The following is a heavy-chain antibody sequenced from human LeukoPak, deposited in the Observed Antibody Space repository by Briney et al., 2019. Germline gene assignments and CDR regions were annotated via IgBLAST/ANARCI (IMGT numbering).Heavy chain of an antibody. Sequence: ASVKVSCKASGYTFTGYYMHWVRQAPGQGLEWMGWINPNSGGTNYAQKFQGRVTMTRDTSISTAYMELSRLRSDDTAMYYCARVRDRGGRYGSGSLMLADYWGQGTLVTVSS. CDR2: INPNSGGT. V-gene: IGHV1-2*02. J-gene: IGHJ4*02. CDR3: ARVRDRGGRYGSGSLMLADY. D-gene: IGHD3-10*01. CDR1: GYTFTGYY.